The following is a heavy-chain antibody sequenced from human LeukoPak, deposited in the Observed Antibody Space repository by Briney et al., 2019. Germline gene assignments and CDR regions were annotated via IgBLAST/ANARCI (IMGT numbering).Heavy chain of an antibody. CDR2: THNSGST. D-gene: IGHD4-17*01. CDR3: ARSRGGYGDYGSWFDP. J-gene: IGHJ5*02. Sequence: SETLSLTCTVSGGSISSFFWNWIRQPPGKGLEWIGFTHNSGSTNYNPSLKSRVTMSLDTSKNQFSLKLSSVTAADTAFYYCARSRGGYGDYGSWFDPWGQGTLVTVSS. CDR1: GGSISSFF. V-gene: IGHV4-59*01.